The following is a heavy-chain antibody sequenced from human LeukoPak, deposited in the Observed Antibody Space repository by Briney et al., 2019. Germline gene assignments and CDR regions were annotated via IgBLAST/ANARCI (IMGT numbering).Heavy chain of an antibody. Sequence: PGGSLRLSCAASGFTFSNYAMNWVRQAPGKGLEWVSSISRSGNFIYYGDSVKGRFTISRDNAKNSLYLQMNSLRAEDTAVYYCAKARDYWGQGTLVTVSS. V-gene: IGHV3-21*01. CDR1: GFTFSNYA. J-gene: IGHJ4*02. CDR3: AKARDY. CDR2: ISRSGNFI.